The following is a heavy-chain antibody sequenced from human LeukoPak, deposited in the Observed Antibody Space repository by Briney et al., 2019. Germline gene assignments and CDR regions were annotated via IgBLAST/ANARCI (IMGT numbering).Heavy chain of an antibody. CDR2: ISSGGSTI. J-gene: IGHJ6*03. Sequence: GGSLRLSCAASGFTFSSFEMKWVRQAPGKGLEWVSYISSGGSTIYYADSVKGRFTISRDNAKNSLYLQMNSLRAEDTAVYYCARVIVFRGYMDVWGKGTTVTVSS. CDR3: ARVIVFRGYMDV. CDR1: GFTFSSFE. D-gene: IGHD1-26*01. V-gene: IGHV3-48*03.